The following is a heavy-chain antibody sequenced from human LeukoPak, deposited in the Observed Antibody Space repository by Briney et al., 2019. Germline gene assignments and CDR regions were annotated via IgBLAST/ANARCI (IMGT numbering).Heavy chain of an antibody. Sequence: LGNPSPHCAVYGGGFSGFYLGWIRPPPREGVEWIGEINHSGSTNYNPSLKSRVTISVDTSKNQFSLKLSSVTAAGTAVYYCARYLDSTGSFDFWGQGTLVTVSS. CDR2: INHSGST. CDR3: ARYLDSTGSFDF. V-gene: IGHV4-34*01. J-gene: IGHJ4*02. D-gene: IGHD3-22*01. CDR1: GGGFSGFY.